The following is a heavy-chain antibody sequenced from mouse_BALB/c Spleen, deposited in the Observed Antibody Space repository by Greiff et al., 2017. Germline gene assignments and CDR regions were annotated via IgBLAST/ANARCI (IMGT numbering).Heavy chain of an antibody. D-gene: IGHD2-1*01. V-gene: IGHV1-5*01. J-gene: IGHJ4*01. CDR2: IYPGNSDT. CDR1: AYTFTSYW. CDR3: TRGNEYAMDY. Sequence: VQLQQSGTVLARPGASVKMSCKASAYTFTSYWMPWVKQRPGQGLEWIAAIYPGNSDTSYNQKFKGKAKLTAVTSTSTAYMELSSLTNEDSAVYYCTRGNEYAMDYWGQGTSVTVSS.